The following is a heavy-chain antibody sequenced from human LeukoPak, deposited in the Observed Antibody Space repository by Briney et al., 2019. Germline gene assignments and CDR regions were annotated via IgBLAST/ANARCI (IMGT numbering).Heavy chain of an antibody. CDR1: GFTFSSYE. D-gene: IGHD6-19*01. J-gene: IGHJ4*02. CDR2: ISSSGSTI. Sequence: GGSLRLSCAASGFTFSSYEMNWVRQAPGKGLEWVSYISSSGSTIYYADSVKGRFTISRDNAKNTLYLQMNSLRAEDTAVYYCANQEAPIAVAGPYFDYWGQGTLVTVSS. CDR3: ANQEAPIAVAGPYFDY. V-gene: IGHV3-48*03.